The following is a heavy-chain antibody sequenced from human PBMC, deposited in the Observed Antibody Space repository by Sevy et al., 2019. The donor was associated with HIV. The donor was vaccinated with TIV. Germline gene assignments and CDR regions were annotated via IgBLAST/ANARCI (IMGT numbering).Heavy chain of an antibody. V-gene: IGHV3-30-3*01. J-gene: IGHJ5*02. CDR1: GFTFNDYA. CDR3: VREGAPYRKLRYCSGNNCFYNWFDP. CDR2: ISSDGDNT. D-gene: IGHD2-15*01. Sequence: GGSLRLSCAASGFTFNDYALHWVRQAPGKGLEWVAIISSDGDNTYYADTVKGRFTISRDNSKNTVYLQMNRLRAEDTAFYYCVREGAPYRKLRYCSGNNCFYNWFDPWGQGTLVTVSS.